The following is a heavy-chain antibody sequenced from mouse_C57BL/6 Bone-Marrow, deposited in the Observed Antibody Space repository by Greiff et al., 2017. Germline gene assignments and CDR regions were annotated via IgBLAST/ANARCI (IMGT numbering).Heavy chain of an antibody. Sequence: QVQLQQSGPGLVQPSQSLSITCTVSGFSLTSYGVHWVRPSPGKGLEWLGVIWSGGSTDYNAAFISRLSISKDNSKSQVFFKMNSLQADDTAIYYCARRGDYGNPYAMDYWGQGTSVTVSS. D-gene: IGHD2-1*01. J-gene: IGHJ4*01. CDR1: GFSLTSYG. V-gene: IGHV2-2*01. CDR3: ARRGDYGNPYAMDY. CDR2: IWSGGST.